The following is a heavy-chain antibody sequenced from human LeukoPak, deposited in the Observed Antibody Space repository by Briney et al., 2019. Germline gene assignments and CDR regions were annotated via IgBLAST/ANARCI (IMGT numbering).Heavy chain of an antibody. CDR2: INPNSGGT. CDR3: ASTSPHDSSRKHY. J-gene: IGHJ4*02. Sequence: ASVKVSCKASGYTFTGCYMHWVRQAPGQGLEWMGWINPNSGGTNYAQKFQGRVTMTRDTSISTAYMELSRLRSDDTAVYYCASTSPHDSSRKHYWGQGTLVTVSS. D-gene: IGHD3-22*01. CDR1: GYTFTGCY. V-gene: IGHV1-2*02.